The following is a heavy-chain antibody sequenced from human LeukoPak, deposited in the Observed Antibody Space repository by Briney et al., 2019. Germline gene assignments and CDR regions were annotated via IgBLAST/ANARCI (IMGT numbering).Heavy chain of an antibody. V-gene: IGHV3-15*01. CDR1: GFTFSNAW. D-gene: IGHD6-19*01. CDR2: IKSKTDGGTT. Sequence: KTGGSLRLSCAASGFTFSNAWMSWVRQAPGKGLEWVGRIKSKTDGGTTDYAAPVKGRFTILRDDSKNTLYLQMNSLKTEDTAVYYCTTDHEQWLVRGYWGQGTLVTVSS. J-gene: IGHJ4*02. CDR3: TTDHEQWLVRGY.